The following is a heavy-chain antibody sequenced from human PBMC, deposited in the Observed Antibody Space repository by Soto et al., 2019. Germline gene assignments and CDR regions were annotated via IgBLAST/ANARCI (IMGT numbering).Heavy chain of an antibody. CDR2: MSHIGSV. V-gene: IGHV4-4*02. D-gene: IGHD6-19*01. Sequence: QVLLQESGPGLVQPSGTLSLSCVVSGVSIGSSYYWGWVRQPPGKGLEWLGAMSHIGSVNYNPSLKSRVTISMDKSQNQFSLKLNSVTAADTAVYYCARSLGWYAIDYWGQGTLVIVSS. J-gene: IGHJ4*02. CDR3: ARSLGWYAIDY. CDR1: GVSIGSSYY.